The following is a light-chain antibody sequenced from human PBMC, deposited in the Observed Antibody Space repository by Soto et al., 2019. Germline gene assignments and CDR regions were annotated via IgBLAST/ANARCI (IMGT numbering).Light chain of an antibody. CDR2: AAS. CDR3: QQSYSTTRT. Sequence: DIQMTHSPSSLSASVGDRVTITCRASQSISSYLNWYQQKPGKAPKLLIYAASSLQSGVPSRFSGSGSGTDFTLTISSLQPEDFATYYCQQSYSTTRTFGQGTKVDIK. CDR1: QSISSY. J-gene: IGKJ1*01. V-gene: IGKV1-39*01.